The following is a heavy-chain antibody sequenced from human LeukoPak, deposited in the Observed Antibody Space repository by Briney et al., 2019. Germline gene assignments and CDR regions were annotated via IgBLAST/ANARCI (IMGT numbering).Heavy chain of an antibody. D-gene: IGHD1-1*01. CDR1: GFIFSTYD. J-gene: IGHJ6*02. Sequence: GGSLRLSCAASGFIFSTYDMSWVRQAPGKGLEWVSGISGGGGSTYYADSVKGRFTISRDNSKNTLYLQMNSLTVEDTAVYYCASDRRVTGYYYGMDVWGQGTTVTVSS. CDR2: ISGGGGST. CDR3: ASDRRVTGYYYGMDV. V-gene: IGHV3-23*01.